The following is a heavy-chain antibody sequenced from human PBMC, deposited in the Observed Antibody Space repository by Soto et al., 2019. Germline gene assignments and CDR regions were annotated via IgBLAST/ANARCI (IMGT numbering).Heavy chain of an antibody. CDR2: INHSGST. D-gene: IGHD2-8*02. CDR1: GGSFSGYY. V-gene: IGHV4-34*01. J-gene: IGHJ4*02. Sequence: SETLSLTCAVYGGSFSGYYWTWIRQPPGTGLEWIGEINHSGSTNYNPSIKSRVTISVDTSKNQFTLKMTSVTAADTAVYYCARDKITGLFDYWGQGTLVTVSS. CDR3: ARDKITGLFDY.